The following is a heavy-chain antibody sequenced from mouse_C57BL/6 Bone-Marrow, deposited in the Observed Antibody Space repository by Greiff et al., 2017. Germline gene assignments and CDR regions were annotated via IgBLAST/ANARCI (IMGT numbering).Heavy chain of an antibody. CDR2: ISSGGDYI. V-gene: IGHV5-9-1*02. CDR1: GFTFSSYA. CDR3: TRDYYGSSWFAY. Sequence: DVMLVESGEGLVKPGGSLKLSCAASGFTFSSYAMSWVRQTPEKRLEWVAYISSGGDYIYYADTVKGRFTISRDNARNTLYLQMSSLKSEDTAMYYCTRDYYGSSWFAYWGQGTLVTVSA. D-gene: IGHD1-1*01. J-gene: IGHJ3*01.